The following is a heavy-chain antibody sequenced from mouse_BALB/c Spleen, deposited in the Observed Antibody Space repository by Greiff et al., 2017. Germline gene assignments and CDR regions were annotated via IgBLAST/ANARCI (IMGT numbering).Heavy chain of an antibody. CDR3: ARGIYYCNSAWFAY. CDR2: ISDGGSYT. Sequence: EVHLVESGGGLVKPGGSLKLSCAASGFTFSDYYMYWVRQTPEKRLEWVATISDGGSYTYYPDSVKGRFTISRDNAKNNLYLQMSSLKSEDTAMYYCARGIYYCNSAWFAYWGQGTLVTVSA. CDR1: GFTFSDYY. D-gene: IGHD2-1*01. J-gene: IGHJ3*01. V-gene: IGHV5-4*02.